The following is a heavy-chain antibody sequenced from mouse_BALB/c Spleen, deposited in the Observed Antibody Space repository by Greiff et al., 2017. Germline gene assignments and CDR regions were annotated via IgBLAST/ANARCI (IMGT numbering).Heavy chain of an antibody. V-gene: IGHV14-4*02. D-gene: IGHD5-1*01. J-gene: IGHJ2*01. Sequence: VQLQQSGAELVRSGASVKLSCTASGFNIKDYYMHWVKQRPEQGLEWIGWIDPENGDTEYAPKFQGKATMTADTSSNTAYLQLSSLTSEDTAVYYCNALGSTDYWGQGTTLTVSS. CDR1: GFNIKDYY. CDR3: NALGSTDY. CDR2: IDPENGDT.